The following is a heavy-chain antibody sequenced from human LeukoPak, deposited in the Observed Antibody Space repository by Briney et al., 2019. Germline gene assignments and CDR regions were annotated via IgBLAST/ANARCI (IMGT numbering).Heavy chain of an antibody. CDR1: RYTFISYG. J-gene: IGHJ4*02. CDR2: ISAYNGNT. Sequence: ASVKVSCKASRYTFISYGITWVRQAPGQGLEWMGWISAYNGNTNYAQKFQGRVTITADKSTSTAYMELSSLRSEDTAVYYCARVHYWGQGTLVTVSS. CDR3: ARVHY. V-gene: IGHV1-18*01.